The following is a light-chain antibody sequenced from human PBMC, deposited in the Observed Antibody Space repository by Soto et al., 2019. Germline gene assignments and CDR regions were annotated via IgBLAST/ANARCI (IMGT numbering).Light chain of an antibody. CDR3: QQYGSSPIT. J-gene: IGKJ5*01. Sequence: EIVMTQSPATLSVSPGERATLSCRASQSVSIKLAWYQQKPGQAPRLLIYDTSTRATGIPARFRGSKSGTDFTLTIRGLEPEDAALYYCQQYGSSPITFGQGTRLEIK. CDR2: DTS. CDR1: QSVSIK. V-gene: IGKV3-15*01.